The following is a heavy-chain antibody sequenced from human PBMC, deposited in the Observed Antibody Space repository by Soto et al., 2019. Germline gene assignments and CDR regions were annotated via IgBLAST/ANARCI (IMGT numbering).Heavy chain of an antibody. CDR1: GGSISSGGYS. V-gene: IGHV4-61*08. CDR3: ARAVRVHYYYYGMDV. Sequence: SETLSLTCAVSGGSISSGGYSWSWIRQPPGKGLEWIGYIYYSGSTNYNPSLKSRVTISVDTSKNQFSLKLSSVTAADTAVYYCARAVRVHYYYYGMDVWGQGTTVTVSS. J-gene: IGHJ6*02. CDR2: IYYSGST.